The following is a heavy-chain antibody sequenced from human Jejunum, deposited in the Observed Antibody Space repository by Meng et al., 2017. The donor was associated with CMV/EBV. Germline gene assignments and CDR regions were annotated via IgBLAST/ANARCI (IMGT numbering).Heavy chain of an antibody. CDR2: MRYDGLNA. Sequence: QVQLVESGGGVVQPGGSLRLSCEASGFTLSTYGIHWVRQAPGKGLEWVAFMRYDGLNADYSDSVRGRFTISRDISKNTMFLQMNSLRAEDTAVYYCAKDVSMYYYDASGYPGDSWGQGTLVTVS. D-gene: IGHD3-22*01. CDR3: AKDVSMYYYDASGYPGDS. J-gene: IGHJ4*02. V-gene: IGHV3-30*02. CDR1: GFTLSTYG.